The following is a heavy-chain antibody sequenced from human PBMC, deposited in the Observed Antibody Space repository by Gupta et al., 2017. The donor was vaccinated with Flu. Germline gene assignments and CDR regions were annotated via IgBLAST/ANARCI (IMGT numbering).Heavy chain of an antibody. V-gene: IGHV3-48*03. CDR2: ISSSDST. Sequence: EVQLVESGGGLVQPGGSLRLSCAASGFTFSSYEMSWVRQAPGKGLEWVSYISSSDSTYYADSVKGRFTISRDNAKNSLYLQMNSLRVEDTAVYYCARGARVTGCGGDCYDDYWGQGTLVTVSS. D-gene: IGHD2-21*02. J-gene: IGHJ4*02. CDR1: GFTFSSYE. CDR3: ARGARVTGCGGDCYDDY.